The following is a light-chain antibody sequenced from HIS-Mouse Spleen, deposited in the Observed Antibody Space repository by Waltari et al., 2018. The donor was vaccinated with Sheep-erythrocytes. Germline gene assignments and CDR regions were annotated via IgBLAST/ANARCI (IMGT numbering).Light chain of an antibody. CDR1: SSDVRRYHS. CDR2: EVS. Sequence: QSALTQPPSASGSPGQSVTLSSPGTSSDVRRYHSVPWYQQHPGKAPKLMIYEVSKRPSGVPDRFSGSKSGNTASLTVSGLQAEDEADYYCSSYAGSNNWVFGGGTKLTVL. V-gene: IGLV2-8*01. CDR3: SSYAGSNNWV. J-gene: IGLJ3*02.